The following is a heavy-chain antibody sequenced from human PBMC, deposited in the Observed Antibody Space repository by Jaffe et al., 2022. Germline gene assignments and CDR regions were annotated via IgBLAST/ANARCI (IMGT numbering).Heavy chain of an antibody. V-gene: IGHV1-3*01. CDR2: INAGNGNT. J-gene: IGHJ3*02. CDR1: GYTFTNYA. D-gene: IGHD6-19*01. CDR3: ARILRNIAVAGTGAGAFDI. Sequence: QVQLVQSGAEVKKPGASVKVSCKASGYTFTNYALHWVRQAFGQRLEWMGWINAGNGNTKFSQKFQGRVTITRDTSASTVYMELSSLRSEDTAVYYCARILRNIAVAGTGAGAFDIWGQGTMVTVSS.